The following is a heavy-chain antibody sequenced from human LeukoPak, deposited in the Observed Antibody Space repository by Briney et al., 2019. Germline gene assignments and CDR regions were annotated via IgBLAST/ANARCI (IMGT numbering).Heavy chain of an antibody. J-gene: IGHJ4*02. Sequence: EASVKVSCKASGGTFSSYAISWGRQAPGQGLEWMGWINPNSGGTNYAQKLQGRVTMTTDTSTSTAYMELRSLRSDDTAVYYCARDLNGLYMVRGVARDYWGQGTLVTVSS. V-gene: IGHV1-18*01. CDR2: INPNSGGT. CDR3: ARDLNGLYMVRGVARDY. CDR1: GGTFSSYA. D-gene: IGHD3-10*01.